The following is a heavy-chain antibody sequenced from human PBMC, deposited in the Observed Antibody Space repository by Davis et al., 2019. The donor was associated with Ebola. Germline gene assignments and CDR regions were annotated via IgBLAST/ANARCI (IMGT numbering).Heavy chain of an antibody. V-gene: IGHV5-51*01. CDR2: IYPGDSDT. Sequence: GGSLRLSCKGSGYSFTSYWIGWVRQLPGKGLEWMGIIYPGDSDTRYSPSFQGQVTISADKSISTAYLQWSSLKASDTAMYYCARLYWTRAAAAVAYWGQGTLVTVSS. D-gene: IGHD2-8*02. CDR1: GYSFTSYW. CDR3: ARLYWTRAAAAVAY. J-gene: IGHJ4*02.